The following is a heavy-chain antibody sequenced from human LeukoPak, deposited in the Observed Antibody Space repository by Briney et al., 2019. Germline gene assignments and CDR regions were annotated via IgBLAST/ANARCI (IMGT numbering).Heavy chain of an antibody. J-gene: IGHJ4*02. V-gene: IGHV3-23*01. CDR3: AGGRYDFWSGAIDY. D-gene: IGHD3-3*01. Sequence: GGSLRLSCAASGFTFSSYAMSWVRQALGKGLEWVSAISGSGGSTYYADSVKGRFTISRDNSKNTLYLQMNSLRAEDTAVYYCAGGRYDFWSGAIDYWGQGTLVTVSS. CDR1: GFTFSSYA. CDR2: ISGSGGST.